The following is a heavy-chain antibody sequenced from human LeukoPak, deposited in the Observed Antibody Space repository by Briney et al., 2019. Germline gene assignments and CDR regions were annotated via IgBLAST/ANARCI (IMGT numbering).Heavy chain of an antibody. V-gene: IGHV1-69*13. CDR1: GYTFTSYG. Sequence: GASVKVSCKASGYTFTSYGISWVRQAPGQGLEWMGGIIPIFGTANYAQKFQGRVTITADESTSTAYMELSSLRSEDTAVYYCAREDGGYGDYGISPDAFDIWGQGTMVTVSS. CDR3: AREDGGYGDYGISPDAFDI. J-gene: IGHJ3*02. D-gene: IGHD4-17*01. CDR2: IIPIFGTA.